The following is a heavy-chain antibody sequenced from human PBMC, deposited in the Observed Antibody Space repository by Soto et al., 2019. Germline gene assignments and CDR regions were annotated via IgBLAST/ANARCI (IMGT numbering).Heavy chain of an antibody. CDR1: GFTFSNAW. CDR3: TTHRTYYYDSSGSPQVF. J-gene: IGHJ4*02. Sequence: GGSLRLSCAASGFTFSNAWMNWVRQAPGKGLEWVGRIKSKTDGGTTDYAAPVKGGFTISRDDSKNTLYLQMNSLKTEDTAVYYCTTHRTYYYDSSGSPQVFWGQGTLVTVSS. V-gene: IGHV3-15*07. D-gene: IGHD3-22*01. CDR2: IKSKTDGGTT.